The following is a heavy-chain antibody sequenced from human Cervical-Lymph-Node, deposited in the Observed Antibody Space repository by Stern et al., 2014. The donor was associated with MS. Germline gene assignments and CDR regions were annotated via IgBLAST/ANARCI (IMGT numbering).Heavy chain of an antibody. J-gene: IGHJ5*02. D-gene: IGHD2-8*02. V-gene: IGHV3-30*18. CDR3: AKPRWGTTIMNWCDH. Sequence: VQLVESGGGVVQPGRSLRLPCAASGFTFSNYGMHWVRHAPGKGLEWVAVISKDGSEKYYADSVKGRFTVSRDNSKNTLYLQMNSLRADDTAIYYCAKPRWGTTIMNWCDHWGQGTLVTVSS. CDR2: ISKDGSEK. CDR1: GFTFSNYG.